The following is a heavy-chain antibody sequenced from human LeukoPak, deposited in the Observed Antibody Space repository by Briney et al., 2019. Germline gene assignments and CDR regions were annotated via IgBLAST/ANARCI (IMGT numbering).Heavy chain of an antibody. D-gene: IGHD3-10*01. J-gene: IGHJ4*02. CDR1: GFTFSSYG. V-gene: IGHV3-33*01. CDR3: AREGFTMVRGVIRSSPYFDY. Sequence: PGGSLRLSCAASGFTFSSYGMHWVRQAPGKGLEWVAVLWYDGSNKYYADSVKGRFTISRDNSKNTLYLQMNSLRAEDTAVYYCAREGFTMVRGVIRSSPYFDYWGQGTLVTVSS. CDR2: LWYDGSNK.